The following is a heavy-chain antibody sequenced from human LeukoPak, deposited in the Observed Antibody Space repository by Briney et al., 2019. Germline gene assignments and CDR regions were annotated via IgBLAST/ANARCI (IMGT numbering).Heavy chain of an antibody. CDR1: GGSISSYY. CDR2: IYTSGST. CDR3: AGVASIAVAGLGA. J-gene: IGHJ5*02. D-gene: IGHD6-19*01. V-gene: IGHV4-4*07. Sequence: SETLSLTCTVSGGSISSYYWSWIRRPAGKGLEWIGRIYTSGSTNYNPSLKSRVTMSVDTSKNQFSLKLSSVTAADTAVYYCAGVASIAVAGLGAWGQGTLVTVSS.